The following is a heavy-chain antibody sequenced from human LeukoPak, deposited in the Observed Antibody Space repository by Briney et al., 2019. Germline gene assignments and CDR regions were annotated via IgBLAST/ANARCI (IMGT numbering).Heavy chain of an antibody. D-gene: IGHD6-19*01. J-gene: IGHJ2*01. Sequence: ASVNVSCKASGYTFTIYYITWVRHAPGQGLELMGCVSAYNGNTNFAQNFQGRVTMTTDASTSTAYMELTSLTSDDTAVYYCARGDSGCYPNWYFDLWGRGTLVTVSS. V-gene: IGHV1-18*01. CDR2: VSAYNGNT. CDR3: ARGDSGCYPNWYFDL. CDR1: GYTFTIYY.